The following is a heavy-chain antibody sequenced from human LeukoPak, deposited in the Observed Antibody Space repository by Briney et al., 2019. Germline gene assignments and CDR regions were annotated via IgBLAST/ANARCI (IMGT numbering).Heavy chain of an antibody. CDR3: ARDSQRPDY. D-gene: IGHD1-1*01. CDR1: GYSISSGYY. Sequence: PSETLSLTCTVSGYSISSGYYWGWIRQPPGKGLEWIGSIYHSGSTYYNPSLKSRVTISVDTSKNQFSLKLSSVTAADTAVYCCARDSQRPDYWGQGTLVTVSS. J-gene: IGHJ4*02. V-gene: IGHV4-38-2*02. CDR2: IYHSGST.